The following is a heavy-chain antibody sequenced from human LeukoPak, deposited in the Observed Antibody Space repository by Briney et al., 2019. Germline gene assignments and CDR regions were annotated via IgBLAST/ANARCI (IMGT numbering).Heavy chain of an antibody. Sequence: GGSLRLSCAASGFTFSSYAMSWVRQAPGKGLEWVSAISGSGGSTYYADSVKGRFTISRDNSRNTLYLQMNSLRAEDTAVYYCAKGSTSTVTPTDYWGQGTLVTVSS. CDR2: ISGSGGST. D-gene: IGHD4-17*01. CDR3: AKGSTSTVTPTDY. CDR1: GFTFSSYA. V-gene: IGHV3-23*01. J-gene: IGHJ4*02.